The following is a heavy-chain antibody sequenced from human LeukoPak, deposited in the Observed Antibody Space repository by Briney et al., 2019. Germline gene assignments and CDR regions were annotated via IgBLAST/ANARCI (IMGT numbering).Heavy chain of an antibody. Sequence: GGSLRLSCAASGFTFSSYAMHWVRQAPGKGLEWVAVISYDGSNKYYADSVKGRFTISRDNSKNTLYLQMTSLRAEDTAVYYCAGTPGPLYYYDSSGYSDYWGQGTLVTVSS. D-gene: IGHD3-22*01. J-gene: IGHJ4*02. CDR1: GFTFSSYA. CDR3: AGTPGPLYYYDSSGYSDY. V-gene: IGHV3-30-3*02. CDR2: ISYDGSNK.